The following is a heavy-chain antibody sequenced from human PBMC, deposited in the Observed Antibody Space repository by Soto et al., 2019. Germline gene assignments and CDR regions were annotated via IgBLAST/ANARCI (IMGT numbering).Heavy chain of an antibody. V-gene: IGHV1-3*05. Sequence: QVQLVQSGAEEKKPGASVKVSCKASGYTFTSYAMHWVRQAPGQRLEWMGWINAGNGNTKYSQKFQGRVTITRDTSASTAYMELSSLRSEDTAVYYCAGGGITGTTNETFDYWGQGTLVTVSS. CDR2: INAGNGNT. D-gene: IGHD1-7*01. CDR1: GYTFTSYA. J-gene: IGHJ4*02. CDR3: AGGGITGTTNETFDY.